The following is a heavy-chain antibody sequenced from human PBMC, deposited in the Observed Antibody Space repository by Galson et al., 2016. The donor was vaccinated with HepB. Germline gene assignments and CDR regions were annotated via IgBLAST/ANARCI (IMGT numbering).Heavy chain of an antibody. CDR3: AHTVLTIFAVALDF. Sequence: PALVKPTQTLTLTCTFSGFSLTTTGVGVGWVRQPPGKALEWLALIYWDDDKRYSPSLNSRLPLTKDTSKNQVVLTLTNMDPVDPATYYCAHTVLTIFAVALDFWGQGTRGTVSS. J-gene: IGHJ4*02. V-gene: IGHV2-5*02. CDR2: IYWDDDK. CDR1: GFSLTTTGVG. D-gene: IGHD3-3*01.